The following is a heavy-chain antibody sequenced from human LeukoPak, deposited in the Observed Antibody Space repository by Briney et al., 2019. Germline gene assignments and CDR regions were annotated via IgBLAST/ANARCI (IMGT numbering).Heavy chain of an antibody. CDR2: ISYDGSSK. D-gene: IGHD3-10*01. CDR3: ARLLVYGSGAEAFDY. Sequence: GGSLRLSCAASGFTFSTYAMHWVRQAPGKGLEWVAVISYDGSSKYYADSVKGRFTISRDNSKNSLYLQMNSLRVEDTAVYYCARLLVYGSGAEAFDYWGQGTLVTVS. V-gene: IGHV3-30*04. J-gene: IGHJ4*02. CDR1: GFTFSTYA.